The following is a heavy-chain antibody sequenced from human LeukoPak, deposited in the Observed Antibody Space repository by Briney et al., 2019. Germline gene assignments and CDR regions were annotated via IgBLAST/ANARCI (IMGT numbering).Heavy chain of an antibody. J-gene: IGHJ2*01. V-gene: IGHV4-30-2*01. D-gene: IGHD3-9*01. CDR2: IYHSGST. CDR3: ASSNDIEVVPADPRGYDILTDYYARGWYFDL. CDR1: GGSISSGGYY. Sequence: SQTLSLTCTVSGGSISSGGYYWSWIRQPPGKGLEWIGYIYHSGSTYYNPSLKSRVTISLDRSKNQFSLKLSSVTAADTAVYYCASSNDIEVVPADPRGYDILTDYYARGWYFDLWGRGTLVTVSS.